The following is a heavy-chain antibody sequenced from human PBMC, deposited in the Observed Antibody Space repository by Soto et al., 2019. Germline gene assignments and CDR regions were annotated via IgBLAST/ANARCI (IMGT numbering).Heavy chain of an antibody. CDR2: ISYDGSNK. CDR1: GFTFSSYG. V-gene: IGHV3-30*18. D-gene: IGHD5-18*01. J-gene: IGHJ4*02. CDR3: AKHWIQLWQDEYYFDY. Sequence: GGSLRLSCAASGFTFSSYGMHWVRQAPGKGLEWVAVISYDGSNKYYADSVKGRFTISRDNSKNTLYLQMNSLRAEDTAVYYCAKHWIQLWQDEYYFDYWGQGTLVTVSS.